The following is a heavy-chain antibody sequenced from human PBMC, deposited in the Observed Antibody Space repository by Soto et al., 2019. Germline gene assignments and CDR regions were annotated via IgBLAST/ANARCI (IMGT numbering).Heavy chain of an antibody. Sequence: QVQLVQSGAEVKTPGSSLRVSCKASGDTFNFYTINWVRQAPGLRLEWLGRIIPSLRVSNYAQKFQGRVTITEAKSTNTAYMEVRSLRSDDSAMYYCATIFGSGYRAFDDWGQGALVTVSS. CDR1: GDTFNFYT. D-gene: IGHD3-10*01. CDR3: ATIFGSGYRAFDD. CDR2: IIPSLRVS. J-gene: IGHJ4*02. V-gene: IGHV1-69*02.